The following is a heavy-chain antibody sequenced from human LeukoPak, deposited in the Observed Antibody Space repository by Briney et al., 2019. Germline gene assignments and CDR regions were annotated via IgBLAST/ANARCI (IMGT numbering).Heavy chain of an antibody. J-gene: IGHJ3*02. D-gene: IGHD3-22*01. Sequence: GGSLRLSCAASGFXVSGNYISWVRQAPGKGLEWVSAIYSGGATYYTDSVKGRFTMSRHTSKNTLDLQMNSLRVKDTAVYYCARWKMEGIVVDVFDIWGQGTRVTVSS. CDR2: IYSGGAT. CDR3: ARWKMEGIVVDVFDI. CDR1: GFXVSGNY. V-gene: IGHV3-53*04.